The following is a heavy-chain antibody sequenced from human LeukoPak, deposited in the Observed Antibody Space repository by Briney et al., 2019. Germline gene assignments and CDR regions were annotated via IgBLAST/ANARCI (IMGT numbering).Heavy chain of an antibody. CDR2: ISYDGSNK. D-gene: IGHD6-13*01. CDR3: ARQETGYSSSWYVPGWSDP. CDR1: GFTFSSYG. V-gene: IGHV3-30*03. J-gene: IGHJ5*02. Sequence: PGGSLRLSCAASGFTFSSYGMHWVRQAPGKGLEWVAVISYDGSNKYYADSVKGRFTISRDNSKNTLYLQMNSLRAEDTAVYYCARQETGYSSSWYVPGWSDPWGQGTLVTVSS.